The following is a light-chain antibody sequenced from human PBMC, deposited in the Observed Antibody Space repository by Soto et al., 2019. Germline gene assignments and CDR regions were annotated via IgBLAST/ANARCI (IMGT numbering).Light chain of an antibody. J-gene: IGKJ5*01. CDR1: QSVSSN. CDR2: GAS. Sequence: IVMTQSPATLSLSPGERATLSCRASQSVSSNLAWYQQKPGQAPRLLIYGASTRATGIPARFSGSGSGTEGTLTISSLKSEDGAVYYCQQYNNWPITFGQGTRLEIK. V-gene: IGKV3-15*01. CDR3: QQYNNWPIT.